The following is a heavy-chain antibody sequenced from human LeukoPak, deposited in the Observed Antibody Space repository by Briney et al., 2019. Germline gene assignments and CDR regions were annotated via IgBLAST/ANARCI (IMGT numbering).Heavy chain of an antibody. V-gene: IGHV3-53*01. D-gene: IGHD6-19*01. J-gene: IGHJ5*02. CDR2: IYSGGST. CDR3: ARAKIAVGVKWFDP. CDR1: GFTVSSNY. Sequence: GGSLRLSCAASGFTVSSNYMSWVRQAPGKGLEWVSVIYSGGSTYYADSVKGRFTISRDNSKITLYLQMNSLRAEDTAVYYCARAKIAVGVKWFDPGAREPWSPSPQ.